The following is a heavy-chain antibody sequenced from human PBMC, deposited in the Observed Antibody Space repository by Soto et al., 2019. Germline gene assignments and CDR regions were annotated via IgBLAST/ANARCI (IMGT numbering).Heavy chain of an antibody. J-gene: IGHJ6*04. CDR1: GNSFSSFV. Sequence: QVYMVQSGGELKKPGASVKVSCRASGNSFSSFVISWVRQAPGQGLEWMGWISASNGDTNYAQRLQGIVITTPDTSTNTADMEVRTLTSDDTAGYYSAGSGNSGDYTAKMDVRGKGTTVTVSS. CDR3: AGSGNSGDYTAKMDV. V-gene: IGHV1-18*01. D-gene: IGHD4-17*01. CDR2: ISASNGDT.